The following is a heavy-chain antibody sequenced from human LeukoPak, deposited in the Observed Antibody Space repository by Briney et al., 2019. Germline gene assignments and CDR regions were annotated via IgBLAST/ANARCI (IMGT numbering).Heavy chain of an antibody. CDR2: IYYSGST. J-gene: IGHJ4*02. V-gene: IGHV4-59*12. D-gene: IGHD3-22*01. CDR1: GGSISSYY. CDR3: ARDLGSSGKNFDY. Sequence: PSETLSLTCTVSGGSISSYYWSWIRQPPGKGLEWIGYIYYSGSTNYNPSLKSRVTISVDTSKNQFSLKLSSVTAADTAVYYCARDLGSSGKNFDYWGQGTLVTVSS.